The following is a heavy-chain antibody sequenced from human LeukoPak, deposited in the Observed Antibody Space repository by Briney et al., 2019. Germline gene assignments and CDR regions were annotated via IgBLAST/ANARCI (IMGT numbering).Heavy chain of an antibody. CDR3: ARARYYDFWSGSPYNWFDP. CDR2: IYTSGST. V-gene: IGHV4-61*02. D-gene: IGHD3-3*01. J-gene: IGHJ5*02. Sequence: SETLSLTCTVSGGSISSGSYYWSWIRQPAGKGLEWIGRIYTSGSTNYNPSLKSRVTISVDTSKNQFSLKLSSVTAADTAVYYCARARYYDFWSGSPYNWFDPWGQGTLVTVSS. CDR1: GGSISSGSYY.